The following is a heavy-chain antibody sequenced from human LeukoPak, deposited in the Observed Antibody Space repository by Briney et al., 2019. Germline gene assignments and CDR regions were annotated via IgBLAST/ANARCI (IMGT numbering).Heavy chain of an antibody. Sequence: SETLSLTCAVYGGSFSDYYWSWIRQPPGKGLEWIGEINHSGSTNYNPSLKSRVTLSVDTSKNQFSLQLSSVAAADTAVYYYASLTDSSNRFTFDFWGQGTLVTVSS. CDR1: GGSFSDYY. CDR2: INHSGST. D-gene: IGHD6-13*01. J-gene: IGHJ4*02. V-gene: IGHV4-34*01. CDR3: ASLTDSSNRFTFDF.